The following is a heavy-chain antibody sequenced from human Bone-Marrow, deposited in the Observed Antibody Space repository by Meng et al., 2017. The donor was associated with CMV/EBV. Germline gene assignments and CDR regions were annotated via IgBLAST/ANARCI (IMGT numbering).Heavy chain of an antibody. Sequence: SFSGYYGSWIRQPPGKGLEWIGEINHSGSTNYNPSLKSRVTISVDTSKNQFSLKLSSVTAADTAVYYCARGDYVWGSYRYGGFWFDPWGQGTLVTVSS. CDR2: INHSGST. CDR1: SFSGYY. J-gene: IGHJ5*02. CDR3: ARGDYVWGSYRYGGFWFDP. D-gene: IGHD3-16*02. V-gene: IGHV4-34*01.